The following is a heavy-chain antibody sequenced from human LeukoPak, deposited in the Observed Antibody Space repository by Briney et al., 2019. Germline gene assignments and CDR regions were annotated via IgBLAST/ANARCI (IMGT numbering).Heavy chain of an antibody. CDR1: GVTLSKYW. CDR3: AMKLLLAPPPDS. V-gene: IGHV3-74*01. J-gene: IGHJ4*02. CDR2: INTDGTVT. D-gene: IGHD1-1*01. Sequence: PGGSLRLSCAASGVTLSKYWMLWVRQAPGKGLESVSRINTDGTVTTYADSVKGRFTVSRYNADNTMFLQMNSVRDEDTAGYYCAMKLLLAPPPDSWGQGTPVTVSS.